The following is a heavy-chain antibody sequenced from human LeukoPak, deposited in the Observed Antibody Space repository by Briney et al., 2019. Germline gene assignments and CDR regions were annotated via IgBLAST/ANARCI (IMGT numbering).Heavy chain of an antibody. J-gene: IGHJ4*02. CDR2: INPSGGST. Sequence: EASVKVSCKASGYTFTNYYIHWVRQAPGQGLEWMGIINPSGGSTNFAQKFQGRVTITTDESTSTAYMELSSLRSEDTAVYYCARDELVGIAAYWGQGTLVTVSS. D-gene: IGHD6-13*01. V-gene: IGHV1-46*01. CDR3: ARDELVGIAAY. CDR1: GYTFTNYY.